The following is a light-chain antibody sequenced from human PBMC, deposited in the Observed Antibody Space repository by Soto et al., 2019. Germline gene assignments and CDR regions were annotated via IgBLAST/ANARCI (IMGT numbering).Light chain of an antibody. J-gene: IGKJ2*01. CDR1: QSLLHSNGYNY. CDR2: LGS. CDR3: MQALQSQYT. V-gene: IGKV2-28*01. Sequence: DIVMTQSPLSLPVTPGEPASISCRSSQSLLHSNGYNYLDWYLQKPVQSPQLLIYLGSNRASGVPDRFSGSGSGTDFTLTISRVEAEDVGVYYCMQALQSQYTFGQGTKLEIK.